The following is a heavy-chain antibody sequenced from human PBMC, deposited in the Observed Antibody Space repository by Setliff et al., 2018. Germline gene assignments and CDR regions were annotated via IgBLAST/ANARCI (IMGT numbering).Heavy chain of an antibody. CDR1: GYTFVSYG. CDR3: ARDDSSGYLLDY. V-gene: IGHV1-18*01. Sequence: ASVKVSCKAAGYTFVSYGLSWVRQAPGQGLEWMGWISAYTGKADYAQNFQGRVTMTTDTSTSTAYMELRSLRYDDTAVYYCARDDSSGYLLDYWGQGTLVTVSS. CDR2: ISAYTGKA. J-gene: IGHJ4*02. D-gene: IGHD3-22*01.